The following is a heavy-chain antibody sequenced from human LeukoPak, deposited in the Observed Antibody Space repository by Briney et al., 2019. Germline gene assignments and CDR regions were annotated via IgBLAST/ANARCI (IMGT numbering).Heavy chain of an antibody. D-gene: IGHD1-26*01. Sequence: SGGSLRLSCAASGFTFSSYEMNWVRQAPGKGLEWVSLVSDSGANKHYAASVKGRFTISRDNSKNTLSLQMNSLRPEDTAVYYCAKDVRVGGGGMDVWGQGTPVTVSS. CDR1: GFTFSSYE. V-gene: IGHV3-23*01. CDR3: AKDVRVGGGGMDV. J-gene: IGHJ6*02. CDR2: VSDSGANK.